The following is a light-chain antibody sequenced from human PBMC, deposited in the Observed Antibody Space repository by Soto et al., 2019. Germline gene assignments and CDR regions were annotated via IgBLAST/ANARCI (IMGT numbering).Light chain of an antibody. J-gene: IGKJ5*01. CDR2: GAS. CDR1: QSVSNN. V-gene: IGKV3-15*01. CDR3: QQYKEWPPFT. Sequence: EIVMTQSPATLSVSPGETATLSCRASQSVSNNVAWYQQKPGQAPRLLILGASTRATGIPARFSGSGSGTEFTLSISSLPSEDFAVYYRQQYKEWPPFTSGQGPRLEIK.